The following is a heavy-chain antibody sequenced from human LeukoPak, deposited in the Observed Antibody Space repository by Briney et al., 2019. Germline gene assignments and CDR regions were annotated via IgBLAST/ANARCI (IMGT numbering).Heavy chain of an antibody. CDR1: GGSFSGYY. CDR3: ARGPYSNYGIMDV. CDR2: INHSGST. J-gene: IGHJ6*04. Sequence: SETLSLTCAVYGGSFSGYYWSWIRQPPGKGLEWIGEINHSGSTNYNASLKSRVTISVDTSKNQFSLKLSSVTAADTAVYYCARGPYSNYGIMDVWGKGTTVTVSS. V-gene: IGHV4-34*01. D-gene: IGHD4-11*01.